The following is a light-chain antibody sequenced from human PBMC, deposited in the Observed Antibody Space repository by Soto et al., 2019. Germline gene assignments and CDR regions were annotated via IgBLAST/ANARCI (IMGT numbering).Light chain of an antibody. CDR2: GAP. CDR3: QQYKNGPPT. J-gene: IGKJ3*01. Sequence: EIMLSLSLGTLSLTQGERATLSCRASQSVSSSYLAWYQQRPGQAPRLLIYGAPTRATGIPGRFSGSGSGTEFTLTISSLQSEDFAVYYCQQYKNGPPTFGPRSKADV. CDR1: QSVSSSY. V-gene: IGKV3-15*01.